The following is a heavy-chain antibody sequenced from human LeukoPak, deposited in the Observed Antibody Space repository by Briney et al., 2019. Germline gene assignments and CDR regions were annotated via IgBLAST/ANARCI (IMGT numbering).Heavy chain of an antibody. CDR3: AGGVVPYYFDY. J-gene: IGHJ4*02. D-gene: IGHD2-21*01. CDR2: IYSAGTT. Sequence: GGSLRLSCAASGFTVNSNYMSWVRQAPGKGLEWVSVIYSAGTTFYADSVKGRLTISRDNSKTTLYLHMDSLRAEDTAVYYCAGGVVPYYFDYWGRGTLVTVSS. CDR1: GFTVNSNY. V-gene: IGHV3-66*01.